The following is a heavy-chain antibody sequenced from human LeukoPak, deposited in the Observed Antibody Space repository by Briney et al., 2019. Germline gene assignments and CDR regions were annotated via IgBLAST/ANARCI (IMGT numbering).Heavy chain of an antibody. CDR2: ISAYNGDT. CDR1: GYTFTSYG. V-gene: IGHV1-18*01. J-gene: IGHJ6*03. CDR3: AGDPSWELPFYYYYMDV. Sequence: GASVKVSCKASGYTFTSYGISWVRQAPGQGLEWMGWISAYNGDTNCAQKLQGRVTMTTDTSTSTAYMELSRLRSDDTAVYYCAGDPSWELPFYYYYMDVWGKGTTVTISS. D-gene: IGHD1-26*01.